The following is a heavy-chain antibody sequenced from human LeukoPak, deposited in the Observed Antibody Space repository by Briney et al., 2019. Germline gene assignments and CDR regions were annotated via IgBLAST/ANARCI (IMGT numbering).Heavy chain of an antibody. D-gene: IGHD6-19*01. V-gene: IGHV3-23*01. CDR2: INANSGTT. CDR3: AKPISGGLAVTADWFHP. Sequence: GGSLRLSCAASGFAFSVYVMSWLRQPPGKGLEWVSTINANSGTTSYAASVRGRFTISRDNSKNALYLQLNTLRADDTATYYCAKPISGGLAVTADWFHPWGQGTLVVVSS. J-gene: IGHJ5*01. CDR1: GFAFSVYV.